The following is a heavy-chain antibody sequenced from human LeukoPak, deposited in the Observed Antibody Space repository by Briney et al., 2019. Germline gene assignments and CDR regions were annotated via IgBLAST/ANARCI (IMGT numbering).Heavy chain of an antibody. CDR2: ISGSGGST. CDR1: GFTFSSYA. CDR3: AREEQLVGFDP. J-gene: IGHJ5*02. V-gene: IGHV3-23*01. Sequence: PGGSLRLSCAASGFTFSSYAMSWVRQTPEKGLEWVSGISGSGGSTYYADSVKGRFTISRDSSKNTLYLQMNSLRAEDTAVYYCAREEQLVGFDPWGQGTLVTVSS. D-gene: IGHD6-13*01.